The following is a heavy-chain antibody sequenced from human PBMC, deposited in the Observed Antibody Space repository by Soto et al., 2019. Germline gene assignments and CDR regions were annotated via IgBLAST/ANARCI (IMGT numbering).Heavy chain of an antibody. D-gene: IGHD2-15*01. J-gene: IGHJ4*02. CDR2: IIPIFGTA. Sequence: ASVKVSCKASGGTFSSYAISWVRQAPGQGLEWMGGIIPIFGTANYAQKFQGRVTITADESTSTAYMELSSLRSEDTAVYYCAAKFCSGGSGWADYWGRGALVTVPS. CDR3: AAKFCSGGSGWADY. CDR1: GGTFSSYA. V-gene: IGHV1-69*13.